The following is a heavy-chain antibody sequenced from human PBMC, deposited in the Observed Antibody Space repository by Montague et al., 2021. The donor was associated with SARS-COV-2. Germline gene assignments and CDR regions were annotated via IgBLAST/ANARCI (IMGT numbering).Heavy chain of an antibody. V-gene: IGHV4-39*07. D-gene: IGHD6-19*01. CDR3: ARVRQWLVPFDY. CDR2: IYYSGST. Sequence: SETLSLTCTVSGGSISSSTYYWGWIRQPPGKGLEWIASIYYSGSTYFNPSLKSRVAISIDTSKNQFSLKLSSVTAADTAVYYCARVRQWLVPFDYWGQGTLVTVSS. J-gene: IGHJ4*02. CDR1: GGSISSSTYY.